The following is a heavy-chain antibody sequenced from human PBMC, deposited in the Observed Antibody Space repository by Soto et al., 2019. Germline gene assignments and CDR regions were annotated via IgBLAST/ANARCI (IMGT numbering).Heavy chain of an antibody. J-gene: IGHJ6*02. CDR2: IYPGDSDT. Sequence: LKISCKGSGYSFTSYWIGWVRQMPGKGLEWMGIIYPGDSDTRYSPSFQGQVTISADKSISTAYLQWSSLKASDTAMYYCARLAIGTMVSHYYYGMDVWGQGTTVTVSS. D-gene: IGHD3-10*01. CDR1: GYSFTSYW. V-gene: IGHV5-51*01. CDR3: ARLAIGTMVSHYYYGMDV.